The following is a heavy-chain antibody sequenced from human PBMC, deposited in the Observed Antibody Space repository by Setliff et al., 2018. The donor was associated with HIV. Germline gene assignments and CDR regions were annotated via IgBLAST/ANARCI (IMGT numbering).Heavy chain of an antibody. D-gene: IGHD2-15*01. V-gene: IGHV1-69*13. J-gene: IGHJ6*02. Sequence: SVKVSCKTSGYTFTNYYMHWMRQAPGQGLEWMGGLISMFKIPQIAQKFQGRVTITADESTSTAYMGLSSLTSEDTAVYYCARGGWSGGGPLHYSYYYLDVWGQGTAVTVSS. CDR2: LISMFKIP. CDR3: ARGGWSGGGPLHYSYYYLDV. CDR1: GYTFTNYY.